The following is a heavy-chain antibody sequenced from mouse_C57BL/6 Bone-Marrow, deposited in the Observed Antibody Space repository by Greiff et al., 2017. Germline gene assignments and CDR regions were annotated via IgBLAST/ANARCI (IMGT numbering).Heavy chain of an antibody. CDR1: GYTFTSYW. CDR3: ARDGIFAY. D-gene: IGHD2-3*01. Sequence: QVQLKESGAELVKPGASVKLSCKASGYTFTSYWMHWVKQRPGQGLEWIGMIHPNSGSTNYNEKFKSKATLTVDKSSSTAYMQLSSLTSEDSAVYYCARDGIFAYWGQGTLVTVSA. V-gene: IGHV1-64*01. CDR2: IHPNSGST. J-gene: IGHJ3*01.